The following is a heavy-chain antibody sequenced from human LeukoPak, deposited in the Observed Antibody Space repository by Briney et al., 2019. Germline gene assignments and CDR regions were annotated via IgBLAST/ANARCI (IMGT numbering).Heavy chain of an antibody. J-gene: IGHJ4*02. CDR3: ARGGGYSSSWYNPY. D-gene: IGHD6-13*01. CDR1: GYTLTELS. CDR2: FDPEDGET. Sequence: ASVKVSCKVSGYTLTELSMHWVRQAPGKGLERMGGFDPEDGETIYAQKFQGRVTMTRDTSTSTVYMELSSLRSEDTAVYYCARGGGYSSSWYNPYWGQGTLVTVSS. V-gene: IGHV1-24*01.